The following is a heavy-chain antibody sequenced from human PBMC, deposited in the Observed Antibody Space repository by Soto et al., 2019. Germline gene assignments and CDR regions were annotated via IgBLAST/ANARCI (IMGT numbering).Heavy chain of an antibody. CDR3: TRDSGRSLLYSSFWGY. CDR2: IRSKAYGGTT. D-gene: IGHD6-6*01. Sequence: EVQLVESGGGLVQPGRSLRLSCTASGFTFGDYAMSWVRQAPGKGLEWVGFIRSKAYGGTTEYAASVKGRFTISRDDSKSIAYLQMNSLKTEDTAVYYCTRDSGRSLLYSSFWGYWGQGTLVTVSS. J-gene: IGHJ4*02. CDR1: GFTFGDYA. V-gene: IGHV3-49*04.